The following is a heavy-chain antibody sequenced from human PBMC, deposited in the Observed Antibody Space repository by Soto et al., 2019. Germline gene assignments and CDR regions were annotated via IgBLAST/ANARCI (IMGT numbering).Heavy chain of an antibody. V-gene: IGHV3-30*02. CDR2: IWYDGSNK. D-gene: IGHD1-26*01. CDR3: AKDRNSGSYDYYYGMDV. CDR1: GFTFSSYG. J-gene: IGHJ6*02. Sequence: GGSLRLSCAASGFTFSSYGMHWVRQAPGKGLEWVAVIWYDGSNKYYADSVKGRFTISRDNSKNTLYLQMNSLRAEDTAVYYCAKDRNSGSYDYYYGMDVWGQGTTVTVSS.